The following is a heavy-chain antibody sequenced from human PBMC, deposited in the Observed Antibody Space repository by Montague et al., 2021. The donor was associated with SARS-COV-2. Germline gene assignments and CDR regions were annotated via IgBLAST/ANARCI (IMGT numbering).Heavy chain of an antibody. CDR1: GFIFSNYD. D-gene: IGHD5-12*01. Sequence: SLRLSCAASGFIFSNYDMTWVRQAPGKGLERVSHIRGDGSKTYYADSVKGRFTISRDNSKNTVYLQMNCLGAEDTAVYYCASDQGGYGTFDNWGQGTLVTVSS. V-gene: IGHV3-11*01. J-gene: IGHJ4*02. CDR3: ASDQGGYGTFDN. CDR2: IRGDGSKT.